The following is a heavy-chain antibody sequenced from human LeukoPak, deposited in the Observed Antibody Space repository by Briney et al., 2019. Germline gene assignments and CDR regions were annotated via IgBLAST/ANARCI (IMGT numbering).Heavy chain of an antibody. CDR3: ARSQQWLARGDYFDY. V-gene: IGHV1-18*01. CDR2: ISAYNGNT. D-gene: IGHD6-19*01. Sequence: VASVKVSCKASGYTFTSYGISLVRQAPGQGPEWMGWISAYNGNTNYAQKLQGRVTMTTDTSTSTAYMELRSLRSDDTAVYYCARSQQWLARGDYFDYWGQGTLVTVPS. J-gene: IGHJ4*02. CDR1: GYTFTSYG.